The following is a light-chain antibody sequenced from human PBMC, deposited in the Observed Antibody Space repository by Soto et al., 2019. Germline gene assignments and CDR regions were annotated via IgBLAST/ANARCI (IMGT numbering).Light chain of an antibody. CDR2: AAF. J-gene: IGKJ4*01. CDR3: QQRSNWPPVLT. CDR1: QRVSRRY. V-gene: IGKV3D-20*02. Sequence: VLAYSPATPSLSREDKAPLSGRSVQRVSRRYLAWYQQKPGQAPRLLFYAAFRATGTPDRISGSGSGTDFTLTIDRLEPEEVAVLYCQQRSNWPPVLTFGGGTKVDIK.